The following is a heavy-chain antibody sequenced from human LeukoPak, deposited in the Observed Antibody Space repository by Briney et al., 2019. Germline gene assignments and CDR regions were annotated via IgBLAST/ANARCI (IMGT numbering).Heavy chain of an antibody. CDR3: AREGFDFWSGGNYYYYMDV. CDR2: IYYSGGT. D-gene: IGHD3-3*01. J-gene: IGHJ6*03. V-gene: IGHV4-59*11. CDR1: GGSISSHY. Sequence: SETLSLTCTVSGGSISSHYWSWIRQPPGKGLEWIGYIYYSGGTNYNPSLKSRVTISVDTSKNQFSLKLSSVSAADTAVYYCAREGFDFWSGGNYYYYMDVWGKGTTVTVSS.